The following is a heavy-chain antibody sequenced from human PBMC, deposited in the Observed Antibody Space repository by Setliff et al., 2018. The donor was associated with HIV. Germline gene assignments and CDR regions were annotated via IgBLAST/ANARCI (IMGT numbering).Heavy chain of an antibody. CDR3: ARQDHSSVNTGSLYAFDV. Sequence: SVKVSCKVSGGTFTRNCISWVRQAPGQGLEWMGGILPFFDTANYAQKFQGRVTITADESTSTVHMELSSLTSEDTAVYYCARQDHSSVNTGSLYAFDVWGQGTMVTVSS. J-gene: IGHJ3*01. CDR1: GGTFTRNC. D-gene: IGHD2-8*02. CDR2: ILPFFDTA. V-gene: IGHV1-69*13.